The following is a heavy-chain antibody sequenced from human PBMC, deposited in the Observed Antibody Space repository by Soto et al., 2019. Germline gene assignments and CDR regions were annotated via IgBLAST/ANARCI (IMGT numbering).Heavy chain of an antibody. CDR2: IYYSGST. V-gene: IGHV4-59*08. J-gene: IGHJ6*03. D-gene: IGHD3-3*01. Sequence: QVQLQESGPGLVKPSETLSLTCTVSGGSISSYYWSWIRQPPGKGLEWIGYIYYSGSTNYNPSLKSRVTISVDTSKNQFSLKLSSVTAADTAVYYCARGNYDLDGAYYYYMDVWGKGTTVTVSS. CDR3: ARGNYDLDGAYYYYMDV. CDR1: GGSISSYY.